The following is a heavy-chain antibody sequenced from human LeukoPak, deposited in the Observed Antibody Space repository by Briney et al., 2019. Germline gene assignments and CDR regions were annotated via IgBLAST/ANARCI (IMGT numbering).Heavy chain of an antibody. Sequence: GGSLRLSCTASGFIFSSYSMNWVRQAPGKGLEWVSYISSSGNTIYYADSVKGRFTISRDNAQNSLYLQMNSLRAEDTAVYYCARDDRGLRKVLYWGQGTLVTVSS. V-gene: IGHV3-48*04. CDR1: GFIFSSYS. CDR3: ARDDRGLRKVLY. J-gene: IGHJ4*02. CDR2: ISSSGNTI. D-gene: IGHD4-17*01.